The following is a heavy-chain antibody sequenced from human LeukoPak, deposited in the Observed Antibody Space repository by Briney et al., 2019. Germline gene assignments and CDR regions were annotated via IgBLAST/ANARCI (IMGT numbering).Heavy chain of an antibody. Sequence: KPGGSRLLSGAGSGFSLSSYRMNWVRQAPGEGVEWVASISSRSNYKYNAASEKGRFTISRDNAKNSLYLQMTSLRAEDTAVYYCASSLVYIYVGDILTGYYPRWGQGTLVTVSS. D-gene: IGHD3-9*01. V-gene: IGHV3-21*01. J-gene: IGHJ4*02. CDR2: ISSRSNYK. CDR1: GFSLSSYR. CDR3: ASSLVYIYVGDILTGYYPR.